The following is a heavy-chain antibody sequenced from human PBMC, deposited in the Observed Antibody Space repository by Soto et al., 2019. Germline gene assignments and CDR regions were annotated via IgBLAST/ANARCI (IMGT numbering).Heavy chain of an antibody. V-gene: IGHV1-24*01. J-gene: IGHJ3*02. CDR3: ATHLGNFGDYLVAILDAFDI. Sequence: ASVKVSCKVSGYTLTELSMHWVRQAPGKGLEWMGGFDPEDGETMYTDKLQGSVTMTEDTSTNTAYMELNSLTSEDTAVYYCATHLGNFGDYLVAILDAFDIWGPGTVVTVS. CDR1: GYTLTELS. D-gene: IGHD3-22*01. CDR2: FDPEDGET.